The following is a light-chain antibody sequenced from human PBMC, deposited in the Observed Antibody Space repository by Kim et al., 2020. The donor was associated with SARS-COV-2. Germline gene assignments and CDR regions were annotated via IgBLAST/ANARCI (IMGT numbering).Light chain of an antibody. CDR1: QGMSSA. CDR2: GAS. V-gene: IGKV1-NL1*01. J-gene: IGKJ1*01. CDR3: QQSYSIPWT. Sequence: ASVRDTVTITCRASQGMSSALAWYRQRPGIAPKLLLYGASRLQSGVPSRFSGSGFGTDYTLTISSLQPEDVGTYYCQQSYSIPWTFGQGTKVDIK.